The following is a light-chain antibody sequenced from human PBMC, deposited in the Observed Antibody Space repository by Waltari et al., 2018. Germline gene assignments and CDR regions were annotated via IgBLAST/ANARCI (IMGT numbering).Light chain of an antibody. Sequence: SSELTQDPAVSVALGQTVRITCQGDSLRSYYESWYQQKPGQAPLLVIYGKNNRPSGIPDRFSGSSSGNTASLTITGAQAEDEADYYCNSRDTSDHHVVFGGGTKLTVV. CDR1: SLRSYY. CDR2: GKN. J-gene: IGLJ2*01. CDR3: NSRDTSDHHVV. V-gene: IGLV3-19*01.